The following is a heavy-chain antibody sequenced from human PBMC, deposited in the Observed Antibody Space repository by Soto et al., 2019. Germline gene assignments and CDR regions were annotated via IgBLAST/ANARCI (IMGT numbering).Heavy chain of an antibody. CDR1: GGSISSGGNY. CDR3: ARARMVRGVIYYYGMDV. D-gene: IGHD3-10*01. Sequence: QVQLQESGPGLVKSSQTLSLTCTVSGGSISSGGNYWSWIRQHPGKGLEWIGYIYHSGSTYYNPSLRSRVTIPVDTSKNQFSLKLNSVTAADTAVYYCARARMVRGVIYYYGMDVWGQGTTVTVSS. CDR2: IYHSGST. J-gene: IGHJ6*02. V-gene: IGHV4-31*03.